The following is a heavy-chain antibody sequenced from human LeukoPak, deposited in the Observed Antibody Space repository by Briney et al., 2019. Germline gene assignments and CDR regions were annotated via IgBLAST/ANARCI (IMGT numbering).Heavy chain of an antibody. Sequence: ASLKVSSTPSVYTFTTYDINCGRQAAGPRLECLRWTNPNSVNTAYEQKFQGRVTMTKNNSISTAYMELSSLRSEDTAVYYCARAHAAYCSSTSCYNWFDPWGQGTLVTVSS. CDR3: ARAHAAYCSSTSCYNWFDP. CDR1: VYTFTTYD. J-gene: IGHJ5*02. D-gene: IGHD2-2*01. CDR2: TNPNSVNT. V-gene: IGHV1-8*01.